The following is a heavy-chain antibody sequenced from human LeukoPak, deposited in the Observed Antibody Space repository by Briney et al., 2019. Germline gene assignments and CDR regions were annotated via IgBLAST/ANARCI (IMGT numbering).Heavy chain of an antibody. CDR2: IIPIFGTA. CDR3: ARDGIGIDYVRYFDD. D-gene: IGHD3-10*02. Sequence: ASVKVSCKASGGTFSSYAISWVRQAPGQGLEWMGGIIPIFGTANYAQKFQGRVTTTTDTSTSTAYMELRSLRSDDMGVYFCARDGIGIDYVRYFDDWGQGTLVTVSS. J-gene: IGHJ4*02. V-gene: IGHV1-69*05. CDR1: GGTFSSYA.